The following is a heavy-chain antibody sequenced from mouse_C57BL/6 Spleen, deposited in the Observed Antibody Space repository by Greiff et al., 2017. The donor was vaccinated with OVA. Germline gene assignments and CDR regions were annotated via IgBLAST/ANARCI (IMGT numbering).Heavy chain of an antibody. J-gene: IGHJ1*03. CDR3: ARDGIYDGYYRYFDV. V-gene: IGHV3-1*01. D-gene: IGHD2-3*01. CDR1: GYSITSGYD. Sequence: EVQLQQSGPGMVKPSQSLSLTCTVTGYSITSGYDWHWIRHFPGNKLEWMGYISYSGSTNYNPSLKSRISITHDTSKNHFFLKLNSVTTEDTATYYCARDGIYDGYYRYFDVWGTGTTVTVSS. CDR2: ISYSGST.